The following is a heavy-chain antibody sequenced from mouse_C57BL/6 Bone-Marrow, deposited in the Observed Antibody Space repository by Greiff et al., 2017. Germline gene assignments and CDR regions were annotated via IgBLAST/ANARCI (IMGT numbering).Heavy chain of an antibody. CDR3: ARHGYFDV. CDR1: GFTFSSYG. J-gene: IGHJ1*03. CDR2: ISSGGSYT. Sequence: VQVVESGGDLVKPGGSLKLSCAASGFTFSSYGMSWVRQTPDKRLEWVATISSGGSYTYYPDSVKGRFTISRDNAKNTLYLQMSSLKSEDTAMYYCARHGYFDVWGTGTTVTVSS. V-gene: IGHV5-6*01.